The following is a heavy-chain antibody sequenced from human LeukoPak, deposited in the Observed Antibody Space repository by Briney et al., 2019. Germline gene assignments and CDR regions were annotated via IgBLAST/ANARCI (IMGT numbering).Heavy chain of an antibody. J-gene: IGHJ6*02. V-gene: IGHV4-59*01. D-gene: IGHD6-19*01. CDR1: GGSISSYY. CDR3: AASSGWYSPYYYGMDV. CDR2: IYYSGST. Sequence: PSETLSLTCTVSGGSISSYYWNWIRQPPGKGLEWIGYIYYSGSTNYNPSLKSRVTISVDTSKNQFSLKLNSVTPADTAVYYCAASSGWYSPYYYGMDVWGQGTTVTVSS.